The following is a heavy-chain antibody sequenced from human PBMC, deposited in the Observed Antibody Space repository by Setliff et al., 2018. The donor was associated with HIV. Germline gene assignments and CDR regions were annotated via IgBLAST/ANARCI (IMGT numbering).Heavy chain of an antibody. D-gene: IGHD3-10*01. CDR2: IIPIFGTA. CDR3: ARVNGDYGSGSFDY. Sequence: SVKVSCKASGGTFSSYAISWVRQAPGQGLEWMGGIIPIFGTANYAQKFQGRVTITTDESTSTAYMELSSLRSEDTAVYYCARVNGDYGSGSFDYWGQGMLVTVSS. CDR1: GGTFSSYA. V-gene: IGHV1-69*05. J-gene: IGHJ4*02.